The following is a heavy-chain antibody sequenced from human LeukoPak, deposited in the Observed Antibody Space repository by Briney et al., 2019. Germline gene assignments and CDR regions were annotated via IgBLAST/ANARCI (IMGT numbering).Heavy chain of an antibody. CDR3: ARVGYSSWYRYYFDY. Sequence: PSETLSLTRTVSGGSISSYYWSWIRQPPGKGLEWIGYIYYSGSTNYNPSLKSRVTISVDTSKNQFSLKLSSVTAADTAVYYCARVGYSSWYRYYFDYWGQGTLVTVSS. V-gene: IGHV4-59*01. CDR2: IYYSGST. J-gene: IGHJ4*02. D-gene: IGHD6-13*01. CDR1: GGSISSYY.